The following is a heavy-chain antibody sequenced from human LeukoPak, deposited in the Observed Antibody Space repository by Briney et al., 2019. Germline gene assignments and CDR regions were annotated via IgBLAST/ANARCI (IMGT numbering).Heavy chain of an antibody. D-gene: IGHD5-24*01. Sequence: PGGSLRLSCAASGFTFSSYDMHWVRQATGKGLEWVSAIGTAGDTYYPGSVKGRFTISRENAKNSLYLQMNSLGAGDTAVYYCARGDGWFYGMDVWGQGTTVTVSS. J-gene: IGHJ6*02. CDR3: ARGDGWFYGMDV. CDR2: IGTAGDT. V-gene: IGHV3-13*01. CDR1: GFTFSSYD.